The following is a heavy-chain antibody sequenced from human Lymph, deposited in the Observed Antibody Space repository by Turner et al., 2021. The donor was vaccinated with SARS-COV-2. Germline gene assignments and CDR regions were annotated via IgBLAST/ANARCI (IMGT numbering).Heavy chain of an antibody. D-gene: IGHD3-10*01. CDR2: ISYDGSNK. CDR3: ARGDYYGSGSFPGKTFDY. CDR1: GFTFSSYA. J-gene: IGHJ4*02. Sequence: QVQLVESGGGVVQPGRSLRLSCAASGFTFSSYAMYWVRQAPGKGLEWVAVISYDGSNKYYADSVKGRFTISRDNSKNTLYLQMNSLRAGDTAVYYCARGDYYGSGSFPGKTFDYWGQGTLVTVSS. V-gene: IGHV3-30-3*01.